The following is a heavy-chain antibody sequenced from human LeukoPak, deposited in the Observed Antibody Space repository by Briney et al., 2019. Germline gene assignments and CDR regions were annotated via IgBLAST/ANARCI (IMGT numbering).Heavy chain of an antibody. CDR3: ARRRDFIDY. J-gene: IGHJ4*02. D-gene: IGHD3/OR15-3a*01. CDR1: GFTLSDYF. V-gene: IGHV3-11*01. CDR2: SSSSGNTI. Sequence: GGSLRLSCAASGFTLSDYFMSWIRQAPGKGLEWVSYSSSSGNTIYYADSVKGRFAISRDNAKNSLYLQMNSLRAEDTAVYYCARRRDFIDYWGQGTLVTVSS.